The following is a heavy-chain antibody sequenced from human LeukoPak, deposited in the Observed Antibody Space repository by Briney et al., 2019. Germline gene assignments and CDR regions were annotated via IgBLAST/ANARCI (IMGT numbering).Heavy chain of an antibody. J-gene: IGHJ6*03. CDR2: IYYSGST. CDR1: GGSISSYY. V-gene: IGHV4-59*01. D-gene: IGHD3-22*01. Sequence: ASETLSLTCTVSGGSISSYYWSWIRQPPGKGLEWIGYIYYSGSTNYNPSLKSRVTISVDTSKNQFSLKLSSVTAADTAVYYCARNYDSSGSHYYYYYYMDVWGKGTTVTISS. CDR3: ARNYDSSGSHYYYYYYMDV.